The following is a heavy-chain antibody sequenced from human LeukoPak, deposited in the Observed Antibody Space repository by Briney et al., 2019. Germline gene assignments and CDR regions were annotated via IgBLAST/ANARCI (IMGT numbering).Heavy chain of an antibody. CDR1: GYTLTHYY. D-gene: IGHD3-3*01. Sequence: ASVKVSCKASGYTLTHYYMHWVRQAPGQGLEWMGWISAYNGNTNYAQKLQGRVTMTTDTSTSTAYMELRSLRSDDTAVYYCARDTTIFGVVNDAFDIWGQGTMVTVSS. J-gene: IGHJ3*02. CDR2: ISAYNGNT. V-gene: IGHV1-18*04. CDR3: ARDTTIFGVVNDAFDI.